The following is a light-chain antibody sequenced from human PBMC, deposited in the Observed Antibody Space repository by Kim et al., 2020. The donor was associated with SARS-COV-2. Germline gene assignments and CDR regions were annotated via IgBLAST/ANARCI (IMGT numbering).Light chain of an antibody. CDR2: GAS. Sequence: SPGEGVTLSCRADQSVSNNLAWYQQQPGQAPRLRIHGASTRAAGIPARFSGSGSVTEFTLTISSLQSEDSAVYYCQQYNDWPLITFGGGTKVDIK. CDR3: QQYNDWPLIT. CDR1: QSVSNN. V-gene: IGKV3-15*01. J-gene: IGKJ4*01.